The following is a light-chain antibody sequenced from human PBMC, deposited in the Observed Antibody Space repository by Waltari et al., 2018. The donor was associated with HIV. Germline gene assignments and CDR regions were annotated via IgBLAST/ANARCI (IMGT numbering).Light chain of an antibody. CDR3: EQLNSYPLT. J-gene: IGKJ4*01. V-gene: IGKV1-9*01. Sequence: DLQLTQSPSFLSASVGDRVTIACRASQGISTFLAWYQQKPGKAPNILIYAASTLQSGVPSRFSGSGSGTEFTLTISSLQPEDFATYYCEQLNSYPLTFGGRTKVEIK. CDR2: AAS. CDR1: QGISTF.